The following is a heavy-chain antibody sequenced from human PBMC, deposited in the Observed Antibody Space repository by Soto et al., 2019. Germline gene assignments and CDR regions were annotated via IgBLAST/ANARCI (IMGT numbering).Heavy chain of an antibody. J-gene: IGHJ6*02. CDR1: GFTFSSYS. Sequence: GESLKISCAASGFTFSSYSMNWVRQAPGKGLEWVSYISSSSSTIYYADSVKGRFTISRDNSKNTLYLQMNSLRAEDTAVYYCARALRAVAKYGMDVWGQGTTVTVSS. CDR2: ISSSSSTI. CDR3: ARALRAVAKYGMDV. V-gene: IGHV3-48*01. D-gene: IGHD6-19*01.